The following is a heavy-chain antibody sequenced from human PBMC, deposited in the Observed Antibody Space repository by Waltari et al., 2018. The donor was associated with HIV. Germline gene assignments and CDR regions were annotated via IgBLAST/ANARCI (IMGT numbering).Heavy chain of an antibody. V-gene: IGHV2-26*01. CDR3: ARMGRDTTGYYEGYFDY. J-gene: IGHJ4*02. D-gene: IGHD3-22*01. Sequence: VPLKESGPVLVKSTESITLTLTVSGFSFSNARMGVGCIRQPPGKALEWLAHIFSNDEKSDITSLKSRLTISKDTSKSQVILTMTNMDPVDTATYYCARMGRDTTGYYEGYFDYWGQGTLVTVSS. CDR2: IFSNDEK. CDR1: GFSFSNARMG.